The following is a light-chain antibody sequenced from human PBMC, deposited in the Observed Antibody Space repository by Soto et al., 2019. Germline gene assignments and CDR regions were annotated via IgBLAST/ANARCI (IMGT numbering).Light chain of an antibody. Sequence: QSVLTQPASVSGSPGQSITISCTGTSSDVGSYNLVSWYQQLPGKAPKVIICEVNKRLSGVSYRFSGSKSGNTASLTISGLQTEDEADYYCCSYAGTVAYAFGTGTKVTVL. CDR3: CSYAGTVAYA. V-gene: IGLV2-23*02. CDR2: EVN. J-gene: IGLJ1*01. CDR1: SSDVGSYNL.